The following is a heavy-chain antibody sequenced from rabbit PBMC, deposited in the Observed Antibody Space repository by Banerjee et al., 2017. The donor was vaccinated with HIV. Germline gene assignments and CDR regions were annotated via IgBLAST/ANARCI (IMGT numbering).Heavy chain of an antibody. J-gene: IGHJ6*01. CDR2: IYSGKGRT. CDR1: GFSLSSYW. D-gene: IGHD8-1*01. V-gene: IGHV1S45*01. Sequence: QEQLEESGGGLVKPEESLTLTCTVSGFSLSSYWMSWVRQAPGKGLEWIGTIYSGKGRTDYANWAKGRFTISRTTTTVTLEMTSLTVADTATYFCARDTGSSFSSYGMDLWGPGTLVTVS. CDR3: ARDTGSSFSSYGMDL.